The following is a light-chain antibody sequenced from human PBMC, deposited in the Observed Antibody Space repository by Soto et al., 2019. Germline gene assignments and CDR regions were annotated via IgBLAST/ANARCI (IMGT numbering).Light chain of an antibody. CDR2: GTS. CDR1: QSVSSSY. V-gene: IGKV3-20*01. J-gene: IGKJ2*01. CDR3: KQYGKLLYT. Sequence: EIVLTQSPGTLSLSPGERATLSCRASQSVSSSYLAWYQQKPGPAPRLLIYGTSSRGTVIPDEFSGSGSGTGITLTISRLEHEDFAVDYCKQYGKLLYTSGQRTTLEI.